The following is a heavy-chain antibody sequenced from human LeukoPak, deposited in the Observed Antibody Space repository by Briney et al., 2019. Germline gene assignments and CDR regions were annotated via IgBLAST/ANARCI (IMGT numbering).Heavy chain of an antibody. J-gene: IGHJ4*02. CDR1: GFTFSSYA. CDR2: ISGSGGRT. V-gene: IGHV3-23*01. CDR3: AKDGGADDVYYFDY. D-gene: IGHD4-23*01. Sequence: GGSLRLSCAASGFTFSSYAMSWVRQAPGKGLEWVSGISGSGGRTYYADSVKGRFTISRDNSKNTLYLQMNSLRAEDTAIYYCAKDGGADDVYYFDYWGQGTLVTVSS.